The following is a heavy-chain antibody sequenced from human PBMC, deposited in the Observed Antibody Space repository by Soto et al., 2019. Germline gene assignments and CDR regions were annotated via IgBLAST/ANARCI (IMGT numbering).Heavy chain of an antibody. CDR1: EFTFDDYA. D-gene: IGHD2-21*01. Sequence: LRLSCAASEFTFDDYAMHWVRQAPGKGLEWVAFIGWSSVYTGYADSVKGRFTISRDNAKSSLYLDMNSLRPEDTALYYCVKDKSLGGEASTYYFDFWGQGTLVTVSS. CDR3: VKDKSLGGEASTYYFDF. V-gene: IGHV3-9*01. CDR2: IGWSSVYT. J-gene: IGHJ4*02.